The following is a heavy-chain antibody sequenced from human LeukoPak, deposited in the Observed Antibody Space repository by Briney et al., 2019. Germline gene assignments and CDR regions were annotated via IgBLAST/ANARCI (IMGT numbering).Heavy chain of an antibody. CDR1: GXTFSSYS. D-gene: IGHD6-13*01. Sequence: GGTLRLSCAASGXTFSSYSMNWVRQAPGKGLEWLSYISGSSSVIFYADSVEGRFTVSRDNAKNSLYLQMNSLRDEDTAVYYCARDMVPGQQLALHDYWGQGTIVTVSS. J-gene: IGHJ4*02. CDR2: ISGSSSVI. V-gene: IGHV3-48*02. CDR3: ARDMVPGQQLALHDY.